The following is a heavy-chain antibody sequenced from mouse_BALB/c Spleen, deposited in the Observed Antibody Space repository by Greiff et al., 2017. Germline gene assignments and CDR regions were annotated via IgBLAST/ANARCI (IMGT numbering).Heavy chain of an antibody. V-gene: IGHV5-6*01. D-gene: IGHD2-4*01. Sequence: EVMLVESGGDLVKPGGSLKLSCAASGFTFSSYGMSWVRQTPDKRLEWVATISSGGSYTYYPDSVKGRFTISRDNAKNTLYLQMSSLKSEDTAMYYCAGYDYGTWFAYWGQGTLVTVSA. CDR2: ISSGGSYT. J-gene: IGHJ3*01. CDR1: GFTFSSYG. CDR3: AGYDYGTWFAY.